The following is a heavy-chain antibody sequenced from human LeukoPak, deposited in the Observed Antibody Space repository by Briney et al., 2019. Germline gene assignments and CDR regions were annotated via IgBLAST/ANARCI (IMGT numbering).Heavy chain of an antibody. CDR1: GFTFSSYG. J-gene: IGHJ3*02. CDR2: ISYDGSNK. CDR3: AKNFYDSSGYYYDAFDI. D-gene: IGHD3-22*01. Sequence: GGSLRLSCAASGFTFSSYGMHRVRQAPGKGLEWVAVISYDGSNKYYADSVKGRFTISRDNSKNTLYLQMNSLRAEDTAVYYCAKNFYDSSGYYYDAFDIWGQGTMVTVSS. V-gene: IGHV3-30*18.